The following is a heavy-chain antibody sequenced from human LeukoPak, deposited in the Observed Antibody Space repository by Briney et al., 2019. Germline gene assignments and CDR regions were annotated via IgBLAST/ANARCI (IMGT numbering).Heavy chain of an antibody. J-gene: IGHJ4*02. CDR2: ISYDGSNK. V-gene: IGHV3-30*18. CDR1: GFTFSSYG. CDR3: AKRPSYDYAAYYFDY. D-gene: IGHD3-16*01. Sequence: PGGSLRLSCAASGFTFSSYGMHWVRQAPGKGLEWVAVISYDGSNKYYADSVKGRFTISRDNSKNTLYLQMNSLRAEDTAVYYCAKRPSYDYAAYYFDYWGQGTLVTVSS.